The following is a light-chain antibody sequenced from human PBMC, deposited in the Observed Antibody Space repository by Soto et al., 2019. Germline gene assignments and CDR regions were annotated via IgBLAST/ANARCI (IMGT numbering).Light chain of an antibody. J-gene: IGKJ3*01. V-gene: IGKV1-39*01. Sequence: DIQMTQSPSSLSASVGDRVTITCRASQSISSYLNWYQQKPGKAPKLLIYAASSLQSGVPSRFSGSGSGTDFTLTISSLQPEDFATYYFQQSYSTPPVTFGPGTKVDIK. CDR1: QSISSY. CDR3: QQSYSTPPVT. CDR2: AAS.